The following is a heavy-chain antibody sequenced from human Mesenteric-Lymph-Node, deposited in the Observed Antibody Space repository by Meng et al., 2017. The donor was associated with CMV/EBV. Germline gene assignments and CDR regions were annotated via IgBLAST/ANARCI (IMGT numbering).Heavy chain of an antibody. D-gene: IGHD3-10*01. J-gene: IGHJ4*02. Sequence: SETLSLTCTVSGGSISSYYWSWIRQPPGKGLEWIGYIYYSGSTNYNPSLKSRVTISIDTSKNQFSLKLSSVTAADTAVYYCAGDYYGSGKIDYWGQGTLVTVSS. V-gene: IGHV4-59*01. CDR2: IYYSGST. CDR1: GGSISSYY. CDR3: AGDYYGSGKIDY.